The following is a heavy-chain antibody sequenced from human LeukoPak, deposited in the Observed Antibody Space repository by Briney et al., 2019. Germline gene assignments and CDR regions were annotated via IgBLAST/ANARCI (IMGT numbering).Heavy chain of an antibody. CDR2: IYHSGRT. Sequence: SQTLSLTCNVSGDSINSGGYYWTWIRQYPGKGLEWIGFIYHSGRTNYNPSLKGRVTISIDTSRTQFSLKLDSVTAADTSVYYCARAGATAIQVWYFDLWGRGTRVTVSS. J-gene: IGHJ2*01. CDR3: ARAGATAIQVWYFDL. CDR1: GDSINSGGYY. D-gene: IGHD2-21*02. V-gene: IGHV4-31*03.